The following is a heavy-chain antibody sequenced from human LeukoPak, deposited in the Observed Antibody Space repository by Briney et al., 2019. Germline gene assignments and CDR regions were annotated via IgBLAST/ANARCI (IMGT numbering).Heavy chain of an antibody. CDR3: VRDGFGGATDGFDV. D-gene: IGHD3-10*01. Sequence: PGGSLRLSCAASGFSFGSYTSHWVRHPPGKGLEWVAVIAWDAGHTSYADSVMGRFTVSRDSSKKILYLQMNNLRAEDTAVYYCVRDGFGGATDGFDVWGQGTMVTVSS. J-gene: IGHJ3*01. CDR1: GFSFGSYT. CDR2: IAWDAGHT. V-gene: IGHV3-30-3*01.